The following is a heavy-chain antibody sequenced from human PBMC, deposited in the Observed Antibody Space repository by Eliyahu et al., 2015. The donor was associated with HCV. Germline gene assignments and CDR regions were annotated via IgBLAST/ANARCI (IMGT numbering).Heavy chain of an antibody. Sequence: QVQLVESGGGVVQPGRSLXLSCAASGFTFSSYAMHWVRQAPGKGLEWVAVISYDGSNKYYADSVKGRFTISRDNSKNTLYLQMNSLRAEDTAVYYCARNLFNWGEYWGQGTLVTVSS. CDR1: GFTFSSYA. CDR3: ARNLFNWGEY. J-gene: IGHJ4*02. CDR2: ISYDGSNK. D-gene: IGHD7-27*01. V-gene: IGHV3-30*01.